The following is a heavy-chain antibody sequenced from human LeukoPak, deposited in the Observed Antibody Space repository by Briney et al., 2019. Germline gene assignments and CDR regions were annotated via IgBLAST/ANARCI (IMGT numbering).Heavy chain of an antibody. CDR1: GFTFSSYS. V-gene: IGHV3-48*01. CDR3: ARAYKDRSLAGKKEFFQH. J-gene: IGHJ1*01. Sequence: GGSLRLSCAASGFTFSSYSMNWVRQAPGKGLEWVSYISSSSSTIYYADSVKGRFTISRDNAKNSLYLQMNSLRAEDTAVYYCARAYKDRSLAGKKEFFQHWGQGTLVTVSS. D-gene: IGHD6-19*01. CDR2: ISSSSSTI.